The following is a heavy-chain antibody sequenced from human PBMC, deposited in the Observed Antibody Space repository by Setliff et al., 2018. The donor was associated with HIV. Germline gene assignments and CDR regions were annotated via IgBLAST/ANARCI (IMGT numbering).Heavy chain of an antibody. V-gene: IGHV4-34*01. Sequence: PSETLSLTCVASGGSLSSYYWNWIRQTPGKGLEWIGEIHPTGHINYNPSYKSRVTVSLDTSKIQFSLKLNSVTAADTGVYYCVTSSSWSSRLNFWGPGMLVTVSS. D-gene: IGHD2-2*01. CDR3: VTSSSWSSRLNF. CDR1: GGSLSSYY. J-gene: IGHJ4*02. CDR2: IHPTGHI.